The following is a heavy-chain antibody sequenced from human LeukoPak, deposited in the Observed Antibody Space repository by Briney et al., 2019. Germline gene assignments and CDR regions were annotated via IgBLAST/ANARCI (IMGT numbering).Heavy chain of an antibody. D-gene: IGHD6-19*01. CDR3: ARGLGGWLRLFDY. J-gene: IGHJ4*02. CDR1: GGSISSGSYY. CDR2: IYTSGST. V-gene: IGHV4-61*09. Sequence: SETLSLTCTVSGGSISSGSYYWSWIRQPAGKGLEWIGHIYTSGSTNYNPSLKSRVTISVDTSKNQFSLKLSSVTAADTAVYYCARGLGGWLRLFDYWGQGTLVTVSS.